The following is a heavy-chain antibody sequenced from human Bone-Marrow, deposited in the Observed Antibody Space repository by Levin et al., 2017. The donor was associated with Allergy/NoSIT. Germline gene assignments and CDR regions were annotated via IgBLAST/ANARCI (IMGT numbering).Heavy chain of an antibody. CDR1: GFTFSDYG. CDR2: IWYDGSKN. V-gene: IGHV3-33*01. D-gene: IGHD1-20*01. Sequence: GESLKISCVASGFTFSDYGMHWVRQTPGKGLEWVAFIWYDGSKNYYADSVKGRFIISRDNSKNTLYLQLSSLRAEDTALYHCARDSGYKWTSFDKIDFWGQGTLVTVSS. CDR3: ARDSGYKWTSFDKIDF. J-gene: IGHJ4*02.